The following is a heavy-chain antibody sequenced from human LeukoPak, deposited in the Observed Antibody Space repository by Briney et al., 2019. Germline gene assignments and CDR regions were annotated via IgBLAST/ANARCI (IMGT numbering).Heavy chain of an antibody. CDR3: ARTLDYYYGSGSYYTHFDY. Sequence: ASVKVSCKASGYTFTCYYMHWVRQAPGQGLEWMGWINPNSGGTNYAQKFQGRVTMTRDTSISTAYMELSRLRSDDTAVYYCARTLDYYYGSGSYYTHFDYWGQGTLVTVSS. J-gene: IGHJ4*02. CDR2: INPNSGGT. CDR1: GYTFTCYY. V-gene: IGHV1-2*02. D-gene: IGHD3-10*01.